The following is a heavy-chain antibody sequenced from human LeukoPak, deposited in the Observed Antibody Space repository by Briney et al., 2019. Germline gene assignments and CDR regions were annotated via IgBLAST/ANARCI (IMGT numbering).Heavy chain of an antibody. CDR2: VSPTGGTV. CDR3: AKGLGGGDYTPSHY. V-gene: IGHV3-23*01. J-gene: IGHJ4*02. CDR1: GFTFSLYT. Sequence: PGGSLKLSCTASGFTFSLYTMTWVRQAPGKGLEWVATVSPTGGTVFYADSLRGRFTISRDNSMNTLYLQTSTLEAVDTAIYYCAKGLGGGDYTPSHYWGQGTLVIVSS. D-gene: IGHD2-21*01.